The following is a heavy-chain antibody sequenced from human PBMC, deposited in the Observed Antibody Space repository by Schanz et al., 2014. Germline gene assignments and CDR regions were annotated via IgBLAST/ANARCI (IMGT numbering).Heavy chain of an antibody. V-gene: IGHV1-2*02. CDR3: ARDIQYHYDTSGPVGAFDI. CDR1: GYTFSSHG. Sequence: QVQLVQSGAEVKKPGASVKVSCKASGYTFSSHGISWVRQAPGQGLEWMGWINPNSGGTNYAQKFQGRVTMTRDTSISTAYMELSRLRSDDTAVYYCARDIQYHYDTSGPVGAFDIWGQGTVVTVSS. D-gene: IGHD3-22*01. CDR2: INPNSGGT. J-gene: IGHJ3*02.